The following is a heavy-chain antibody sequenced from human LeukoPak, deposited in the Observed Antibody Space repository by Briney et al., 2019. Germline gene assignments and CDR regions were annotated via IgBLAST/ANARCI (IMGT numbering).Heavy chain of an antibody. CDR3: ARDRKGYSSGWYLGEYYFDY. J-gene: IGHJ4*02. Sequence: SETLSLTCTVSGGSISSSSYYWGWIRQPPGKGLEWIGSIYYSGSTYYNPSLKSRVTISVDTSKNQFSLKLSSVTAADTAVYYCARDRKGYSSGWYLGEYYFDYWGQGTLVTVSS. D-gene: IGHD6-19*01. CDR2: IYYSGST. V-gene: IGHV4-39*07. CDR1: GGSISSSSYY.